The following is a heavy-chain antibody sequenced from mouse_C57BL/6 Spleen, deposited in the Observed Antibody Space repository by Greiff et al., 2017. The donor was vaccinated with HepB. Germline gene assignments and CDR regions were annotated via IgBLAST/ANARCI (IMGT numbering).Heavy chain of an antibody. J-gene: IGHJ2*01. CDR2: INPYNGGT. V-gene: IGHV1-19*01. Sequence: EVQLQQSGPVLVKPGASVKMSCKASGYTFTDYYMNWVKQSHGKSLEWIGVINPYNGGTSYNQKFKGKATLTVDKSSSTAYMELNSLTSEDSAVYYCARRHLRLGDYFDYWGQGTTLTVSS. CDR3: ARRHLRLGDYFDY. D-gene: IGHD3-1*01. CDR1: GYTFTDYY.